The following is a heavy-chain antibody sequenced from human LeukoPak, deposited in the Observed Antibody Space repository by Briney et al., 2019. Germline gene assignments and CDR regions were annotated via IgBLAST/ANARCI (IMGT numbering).Heavy chain of an antibody. V-gene: IGHV4-34*01. J-gene: IGHJ3*02. CDR3: ARGGRWLQFAFDI. Sequence: SETLSLTCAVYGGSFSGYYWTWIRQPPGKGLEWIGEINHRRSTKYSPSLKSRVTISVDTSKNQFSLRLSSVTAADTAVYYCARGGRWLQFAFDIWGQGTMVTVSS. CDR2: INHRRST. D-gene: IGHD5-24*01. CDR1: GGSFSGYY.